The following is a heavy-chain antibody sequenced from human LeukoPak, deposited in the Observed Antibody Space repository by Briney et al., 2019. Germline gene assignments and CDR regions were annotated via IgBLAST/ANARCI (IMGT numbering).Heavy chain of an antibody. CDR3: ARSPTPPDYYYYGMDV. CDR1: GFTVSSNY. J-gene: IGHJ6*02. Sequence: GGSLRLSCAASGFTVSSNYMSWVRQAPGKGLEWVSVIYSGGSTYYADSVKGRFTISRDNSKNTLYLQMNSLRAEDTAVYYCARSPTPPDYYYYGMDVWGQGTTVTVSS. V-gene: IGHV3-66*01. CDR2: IYSGGST.